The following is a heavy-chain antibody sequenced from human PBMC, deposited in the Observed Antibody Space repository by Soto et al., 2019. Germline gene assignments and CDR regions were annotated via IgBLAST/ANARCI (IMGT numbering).Heavy chain of an antibody. Sequence: EVQLVETGGGLIQPGGSLRLSCAASGFTVSSNYMSWVRQAPGKGLEWVSVIYSGGSTYYADSVKCRFTIARDNSKNTLYLQMTSLIAEDTAVYYCALLAIILNGLASWVQGTLVTVSS. CDR2: IYSGGST. V-gene: IGHV3-53*02. CDR3: ALLAIILNGLAS. D-gene: IGHD3-9*01. J-gene: IGHJ4*02. CDR1: GFTVSSNY.